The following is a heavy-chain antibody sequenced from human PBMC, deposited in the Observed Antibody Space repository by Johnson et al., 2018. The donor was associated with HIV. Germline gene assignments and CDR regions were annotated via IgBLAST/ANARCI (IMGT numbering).Heavy chain of an antibody. D-gene: IGHD5-18*01. CDR2: ISGSGFDT. CDR1: NFTFKDYY. J-gene: IGHJ3*02. CDR3: TNPDTAMATGAFDI. Sequence: QVQLVESGGDLIKPGGSLRLSCAASNFTFKDYYMNWIRQAPGKGLEWISYISGSGFDTFYADSVKGRFTISRDNAKKSLYLQMSSLKAEDTAVYYCTNPDTAMATGAFDIWGQGTMVTVSS. V-gene: IGHV3-11*01.